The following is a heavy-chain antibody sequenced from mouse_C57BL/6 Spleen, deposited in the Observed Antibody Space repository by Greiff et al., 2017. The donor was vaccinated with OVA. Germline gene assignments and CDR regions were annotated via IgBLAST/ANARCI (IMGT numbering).Heavy chain of an antibody. CDR2: IRNKANGYTT. Sequence: EVKLVESGGGLVQPGGSLSLSCAASGFTFTDYYMSWVRQPPGKALEWLGFIRNKANGYTTEYSASVKGRFTISRDNSQSILYLQMSALRAEDSATDYCASLNWGDYAMDVWGQGTSVTVSS. D-gene: IGHD4-1*02. V-gene: IGHV7-3*01. J-gene: IGHJ4*01. CDR1: GFTFTDYY. CDR3: ASLNWGDYAMDV.